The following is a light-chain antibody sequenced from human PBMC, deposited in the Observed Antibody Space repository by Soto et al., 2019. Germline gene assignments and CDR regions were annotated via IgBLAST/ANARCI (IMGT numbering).Light chain of an antibody. CDR1: QSFSSW. CDR3: QQYNSPGT. Sequence: DVQMTQSPSTLSASVGDRVTITCRASQSFSSWLAWYQQKPGKAPKLLIYKASSLVSGVPTRFSGSGSGTDFTLTISSLQPDDFATYYCQQYNSPGTFGQGTKLEIK. CDR2: KAS. J-gene: IGKJ2*01. V-gene: IGKV1-5*03.